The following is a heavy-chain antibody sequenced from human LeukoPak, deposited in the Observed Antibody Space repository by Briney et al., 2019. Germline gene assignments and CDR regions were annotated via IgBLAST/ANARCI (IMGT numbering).Heavy chain of an antibody. Sequence: GGSLRLSCAASGFTFSSYWMSWVRQAPGKGLEWVANIKQDGSEENYVDSVKGRFTISRDNAKNSLYLQMNSLRAEDTAVYHCARSTSSGWYGDHWGQGTLVTVSS. V-gene: IGHV3-7*01. CDR1: GFTFSSYW. D-gene: IGHD6-19*01. CDR3: ARSTSSGWYGDH. CDR2: IKQDGSEE. J-gene: IGHJ4*02.